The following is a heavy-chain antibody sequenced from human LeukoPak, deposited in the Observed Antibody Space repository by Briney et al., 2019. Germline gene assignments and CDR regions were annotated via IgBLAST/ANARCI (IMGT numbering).Heavy chain of an antibody. J-gene: IGHJ4*02. Sequence: ASVKVSCKASGYTFTSYDINWVRQATGQGLGWMGWMNPNSGNTGYAQKFQGRVTMTRNTSIRTAYMELSSLRSEDTAVYYCARLVVRGSSTDGGDYWGQGTLVTVSS. CDR2: MNPNSGNT. CDR1: GYTFTSYD. V-gene: IGHV1-8*01. D-gene: IGHD1-26*01. CDR3: ARLVVRGSSTDGGDY.